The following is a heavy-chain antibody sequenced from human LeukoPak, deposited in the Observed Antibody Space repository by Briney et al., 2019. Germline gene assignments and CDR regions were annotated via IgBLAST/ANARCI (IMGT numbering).Heavy chain of an antibody. CDR2: INTNSGGT. Sequence: PSVKVSCKASGYSFTGYYMHWVRQAPGQGLEWMGWINTNSGGTNYAQKFQGRVTMTRDTSISTAYRELSRLRPDDTAVYYCARDWGYFDSRGYCDYWGQGTLVTVSS. J-gene: IGHJ4*02. CDR3: ARDWGYFDSRGYCDY. V-gene: IGHV1-2*02. CDR1: GYSFTGYY. D-gene: IGHD3-22*01.